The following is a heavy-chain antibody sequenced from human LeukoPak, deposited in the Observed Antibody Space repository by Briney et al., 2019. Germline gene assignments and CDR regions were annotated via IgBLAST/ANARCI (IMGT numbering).Heavy chain of an antibody. CDR2: IWYDGSNK. CDR1: GFTFSGYG. Sequence: GRSLRLSCAASGFTFSGYGTHGVRQAPGKGLEWGVVIWYDGSNKYYADSVKGRFTIYRDNSKNTLYLQMHSLRAEDTAVYYCARGSLWFGELSYYFDYWGQGTLVTVYS. D-gene: IGHD3-10*01. V-gene: IGHV3-33*01. J-gene: IGHJ4*02. CDR3: ARGSLWFGELSYYFDY.